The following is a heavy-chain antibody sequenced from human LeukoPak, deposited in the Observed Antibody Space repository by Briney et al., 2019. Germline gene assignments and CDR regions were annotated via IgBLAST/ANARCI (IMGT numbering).Heavy chain of an antibody. V-gene: IGHV1-3*01. CDR2: INAANGQT. CDR1: GYTFTDYV. CDR3: ARGTYGLDS. J-gene: IGHJ4*02. D-gene: IGHD3-10*01. Sequence: ASVKVSCKASGYTFTDYVMHWVRQAPGQGLEWMGWINAANGQTKYSENFEGRVTISRDTSASTVYVGLNSLRHEDRAVYYCARGTYGLDSWGQGTLVTVSS.